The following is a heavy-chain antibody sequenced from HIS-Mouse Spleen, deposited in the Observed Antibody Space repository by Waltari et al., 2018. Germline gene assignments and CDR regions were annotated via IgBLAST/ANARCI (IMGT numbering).Heavy chain of an antibody. D-gene: IGHD6-13*01. Sequence: QLQLQESGPGLVKPSETLSLTCTVSGGSISSSSYYWGWIRQPPGKGLAGIGSIDYSGSTYYHPSLKSRVTISVDTSKNQFSRKLSSVTAADTAVYYCAREIPYSSSWYDWYFDLWGRGTLVTVSS. CDR1: GGSISSSSYY. V-gene: IGHV4-39*07. J-gene: IGHJ2*01. CDR3: AREIPYSSSWYDWYFDL. CDR2: IDYSGST.